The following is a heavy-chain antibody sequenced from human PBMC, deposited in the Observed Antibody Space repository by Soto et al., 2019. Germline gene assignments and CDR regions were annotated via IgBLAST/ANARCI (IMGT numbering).Heavy chain of an antibody. V-gene: IGHV4-30-2*01. CDR2: IYHSGST. CDR3: ASTQYGGKSSGAFDI. J-gene: IGHJ3*02. Sequence: SEAVSSTSGASVCPISIFGYTRSWTLQPPGKGLEWIGYIYHSGSTYYNPSLKSRVTISVDRSKNQFSLKLSSVTAADTAVYYCASTQYGGKSSGAFDIWGQGTMVT. CDR1: VCPISIFGYT. D-gene: IGHD2-15*01.